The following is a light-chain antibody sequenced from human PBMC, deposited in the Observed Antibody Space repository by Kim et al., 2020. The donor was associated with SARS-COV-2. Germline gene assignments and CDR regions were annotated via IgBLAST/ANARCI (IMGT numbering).Light chain of an antibody. CDR3: APGDDRLNGWV. CDR2: SNN. Sequence: GPRVTISCFGSSSNNGSNTVIWYQQLPGTAPQLLVYSNNRRPSGFPARFSGSKSGTSASLVISGLQSEDEADDYCAPGDDRLNGWVFGGGTQLTVL. V-gene: IGLV1-44*01. CDR1: SSNNGSNT. J-gene: IGLJ3*02.